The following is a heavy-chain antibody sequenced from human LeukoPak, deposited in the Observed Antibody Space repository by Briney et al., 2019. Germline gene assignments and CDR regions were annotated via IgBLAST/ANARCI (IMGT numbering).Heavy chain of an antibody. J-gene: IGHJ4*02. Sequence: GGSLRLSCASSGFTVTNFAIAWVRQAPGKGLEWVAAIGGDADGTTYPDRVRGRFFLSRDSSKNTLYLQMNVLTVEDTAVYHCVHPTGEGWFYFPYWGQGTPVTVSS. V-gene: IGHV3-23*01. CDR2: IGGDADGT. CDR3: VHPTGEGWFYFPY. D-gene: IGHD7-27*01. CDR1: GFTVTNFA.